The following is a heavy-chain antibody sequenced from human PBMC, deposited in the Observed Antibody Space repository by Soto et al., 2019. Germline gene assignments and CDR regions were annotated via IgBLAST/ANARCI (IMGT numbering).Heavy chain of an antibody. CDR1: GGSISSGDYY. Sequence: PSETLSLTCTVSGGSISSGDYYWSWLRQPPGKGLEWIGYIYHGESTNYNPSLRSRVTISVDRAKNQLSLILKSVTPADTAVYYCARDSRSTTTYGLDVWGQGTTVTVSS. CDR2: IYHGEST. V-gene: IGHV4-30-2*01. CDR3: ARDSRSTTTYGLDV. D-gene: IGHD4-4*01. J-gene: IGHJ6*02.